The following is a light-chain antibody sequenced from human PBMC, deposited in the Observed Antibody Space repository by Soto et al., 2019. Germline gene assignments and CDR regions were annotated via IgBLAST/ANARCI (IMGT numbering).Light chain of an antibody. CDR2: SNN. V-gene: IGLV1-44*01. J-gene: IGLJ1*01. CDR1: SSNIGSNT. CDR3: AAWDDSLNGRV. Sequence: QSVLTQPPSASGTPGQRVTISCSGSSSNIGSNTVNWYQQLPGTAPKLLIYSNNQRPSGVPDRFSGSKSGTSASLATSGLQSEDEADYYCAAWDDSLNGRVFGTGTKVTAL.